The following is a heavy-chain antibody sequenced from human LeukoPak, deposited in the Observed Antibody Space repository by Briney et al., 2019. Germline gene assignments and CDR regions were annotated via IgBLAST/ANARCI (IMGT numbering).Heavy chain of an antibody. V-gene: IGHV4-39*07. D-gene: IGHD5-12*01. Sequence: PSETLSLTCTVSGGSISSSSYYWSWIRQPPGKGLEWIGEINHSGSTNYNPSLKSRVTISVDTSKNQFSLKLSSATAADTAVYYCARGPYRLARAWSGYDVSWFDPWGQGTLVTVSS. J-gene: IGHJ5*02. CDR3: ARGPYRLARAWSGYDVSWFDP. CDR1: GGSISSSSYY. CDR2: INHSGST.